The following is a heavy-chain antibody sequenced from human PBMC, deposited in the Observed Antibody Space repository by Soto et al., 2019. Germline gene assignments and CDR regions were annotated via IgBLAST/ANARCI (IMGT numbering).Heavy chain of an antibody. CDR1: GFTFSRYS. D-gene: IGHD4-17*01. J-gene: IGHJ6*02. CDR2: ISYSSSYI. V-gene: IGHV3-21*01. CDR3: ARGSYSDDIAYYYGMDV. Sequence: GGSLRLSCVASGFTFSRYSMIWVRQAPGKGLQWVSAISYSSSYIYTADSVKGRFTISRDNAKNSLYLQMNSLRVEDTGVYFCARGSYSDDIAYYYGMDVWGQGTTVTVSS.